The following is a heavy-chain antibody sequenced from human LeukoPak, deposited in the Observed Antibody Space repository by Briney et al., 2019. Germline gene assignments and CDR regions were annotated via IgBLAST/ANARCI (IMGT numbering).Heavy chain of an antibody. CDR1: GGTFSSYA. Sequence: SVKVSCKASGGTFSSYAISWVRQAPGQGLEWMGRIIPILGIANYAQKFQGRVTITTDESTSTAYMELSSLRSEDTAVYYCARSAGGYYYMDVWGKGTTVTVSS. CDR3: ARSAGGYYYMDV. V-gene: IGHV1-69*04. J-gene: IGHJ6*03. CDR2: IIPILGIA. D-gene: IGHD1-14*01.